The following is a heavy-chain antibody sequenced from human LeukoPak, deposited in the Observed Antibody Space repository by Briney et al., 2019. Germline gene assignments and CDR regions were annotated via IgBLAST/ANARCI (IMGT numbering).Heavy chain of an antibody. V-gene: IGHV3-33*08. CDR3: ARDKVDSSSWDFDY. D-gene: IGHD6-13*01. Sequence: GGSLRLSCAASGFTFSSYGMHWVRQAPGKGLEWVAVIWYGGSNKYYADSVKGRFTISRDNSKNTLYLQMNSLRAEDTAVYYCARDKVDSSSWDFDYWGQGTLVTVSS. CDR2: IWYGGSNK. J-gene: IGHJ4*02. CDR1: GFTFSSYG.